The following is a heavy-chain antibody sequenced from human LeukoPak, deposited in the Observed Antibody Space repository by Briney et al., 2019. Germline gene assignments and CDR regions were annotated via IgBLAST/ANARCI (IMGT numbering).Heavy chain of an antibody. J-gene: IGHJ4*02. V-gene: IGHV4-59*08. D-gene: IGHD6-19*01. CDR3: ARWYSSGWAFDY. CDR1: GGTISSYY. CDR2: IHSSGST. Sequence: KSSETLSLTCTVSGGTISSYYWNWIRQPPGKGLEWIGYIHSSGSTKYNPSLKSRVTISVDTSKNQFSLKLSSATAADTAVYYCARWYSSGWAFDYWGQGTLVTVSS.